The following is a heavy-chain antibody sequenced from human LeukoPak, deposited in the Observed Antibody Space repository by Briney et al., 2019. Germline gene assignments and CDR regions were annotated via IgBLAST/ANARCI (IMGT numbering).Heavy chain of an antibody. CDR1: GFTFSSYA. D-gene: IGHD5-18*01. Sequence: PGGSLRLSCAASGFTFSSYAMSWVRQAPGKGLEWVSAISGSGGSTYYADSVKGRFTISRDNSKNTLYLQMNSLRAEDTAVYYCARAEWVSGSYGFDYWGQGTLVTVSS. CDR2: ISGSGGST. V-gene: IGHV3-23*01. CDR3: ARAEWVSGSYGFDY. J-gene: IGHJ4*02.